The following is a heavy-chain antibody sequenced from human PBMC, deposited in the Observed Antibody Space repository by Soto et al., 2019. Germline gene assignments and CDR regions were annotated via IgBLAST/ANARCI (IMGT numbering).Heavy chain of an antibody. CDR1: GFNFRAYA. Sequence: EVQLVESGGGSEQPGGSLRLSCEASGFNFRAYAMYWVRQAPGKGLEWVSAIDDENIAYYADSVKGRFIITRDNSRNTLYLQMDGLRVEDTAIYFCTKRPMCARDCWYFDDWGQGTLVTVSS. J-gene: IGHJ4*02. V-gene: IGHV3-23*04. D-gene: IGHD1-20*01. CDR2: IDDENIA. CDR3: TKRPMCARDCWYFDD.